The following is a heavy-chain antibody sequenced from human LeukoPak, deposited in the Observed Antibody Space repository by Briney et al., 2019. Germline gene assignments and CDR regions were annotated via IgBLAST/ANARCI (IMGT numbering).Heavy chain of an antibody. J-gene: IGHJ4*02. CDR3: ARSGGDYVASVTFKDY. D-gene: IGHD4-17*01. Sequence: GGSLRLSCAASGFTFSSYAMHWVRQAPGKGLEWVAVISYDGSNKYYADSVKGRFTISRDNSKNTLYLQMNSQRAEDTAVYYCARSGGDYVASVTFKDYWGQGTLVTVSS. CDR2: ISYDGSNK. CDR1: GFTFSSYA. V-gene: IGHV3-30-3*01.